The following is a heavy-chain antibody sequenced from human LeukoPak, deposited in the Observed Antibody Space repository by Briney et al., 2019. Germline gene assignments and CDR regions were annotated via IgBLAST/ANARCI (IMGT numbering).Heavy chain of an antibody. J-gene: IGHJ6*04. CDR3: ARDLLCSSTSCYFHYYGMDV. V-gene: IGHV1-8*01. Sequence: ASVTVSCKASGYTFTSYDIYWVRQAAGQGLEWMGWMNSNSGNTGYTQKFQGRVTMTRNTSISTAYMELSSLRSEDTAVYYCARDLLCSSTSCYFHYYGMDVWGKGTTVTVSS. D-gene: IGHD2-2*01. CDR1: GYTFTSYD. CDR2: MNSNSGNT.